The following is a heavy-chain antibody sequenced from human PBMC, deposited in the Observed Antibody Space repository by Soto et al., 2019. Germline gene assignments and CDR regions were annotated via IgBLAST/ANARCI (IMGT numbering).Heavy chain of an antibody. CDR3: ARVGPTGWFHP. CDR2: INTKTGGT. CDR1: GYSFTDYY. Sequence: QVHLVQSGAEVKKPGASVKVSCKASGYSFTDYYMHWVRQAPGQGLEWLGWINTKTGGTNYAQRVQGRVAMTGEPSIKPAYMEFSRLISDDTDVYYWARVGPTGWFHPWGQRTVVAVSS. J-gene: IGHJ5*02. V-gene: IGHV1-2*02.